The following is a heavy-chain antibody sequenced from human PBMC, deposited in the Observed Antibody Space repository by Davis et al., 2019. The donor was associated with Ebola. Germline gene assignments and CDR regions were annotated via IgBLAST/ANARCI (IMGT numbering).Heavy chain of an antibody. CDR3: ARHKGRVRYYGMDV. J-gene: IGHJ6*02. CDR2: IYHSGST. Sequence: SETLSLTCAVSGGSISSSNWWSWVRPPPGKGLEWIGEIYHSGSTNYNPSLKSRVTISVDKSKNQFSLKLSSVTAADTAVYYCARHKGRVRYYGMDVWGRGTTVTVSS. CDR1: GGSISSSNW. V-gene: IGHV4-4*02.